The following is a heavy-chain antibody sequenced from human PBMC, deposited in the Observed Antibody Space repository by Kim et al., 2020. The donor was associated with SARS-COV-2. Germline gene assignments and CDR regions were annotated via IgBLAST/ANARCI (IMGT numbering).Heavy chain of an antibody. Sequence: VKCRFTISRDNAKNTLYLQMNSLRAEDTAVYYCAKDGYYYDSSGYYYFDYWGQGTLVTVSS. CDR3: AKDGYYYDSSGYYYFDY. D-gene: IGHD3-22*01. J-gene: IGHJ4*02. V-gene: IGHV3-30*02.